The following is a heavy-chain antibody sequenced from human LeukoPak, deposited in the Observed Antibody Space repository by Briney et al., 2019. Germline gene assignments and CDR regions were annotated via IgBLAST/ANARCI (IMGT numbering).Heavy chain of an antibody. CDR1: GFTVSTDY. V-gene: IGHV3-53*01. D-gene: IGHD6-19*01. J-gene: IGHJ4*02. CDR3: ARGGIGVAGDFEY. Sequence: PGGSLRLSCAASGFTVSTDYMNWVRQAPGKGLEWVSVIYSGGSTYYADSVKGRFTISRYNSKNTLYLQMNSLRAEDTAVYYCARGGIGVAGDFEYWGQGTLVTVSS. CDR2: IYSGGST.